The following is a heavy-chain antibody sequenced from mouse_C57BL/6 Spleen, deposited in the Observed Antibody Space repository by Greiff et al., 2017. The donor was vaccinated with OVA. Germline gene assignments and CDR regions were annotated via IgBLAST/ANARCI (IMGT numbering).Heavy chain of an antibody. CDR2: IDPSDSYT. Sequence: LQQPGAELVRPGTSVKLSCKASGYTFTSYWMHWVKQRPGQGLEWIGVIDPSDSYTNYNQKFKGKATLTVDTSSSTAYMQLSSLTSEDSAVYYCARKGLRVAVWGTGTTVTVSS. D-gene: IGHD2-2*01. J-gene: IGHJ1*03. CDR3: ARKGLRVAV. V-gene: IGHV1-59*01. CDR1: GYTFTSYW.